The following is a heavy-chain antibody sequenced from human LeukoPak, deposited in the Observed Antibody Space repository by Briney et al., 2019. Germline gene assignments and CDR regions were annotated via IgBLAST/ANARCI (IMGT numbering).Heavy chain of an antibody. D-gene: IGHD3-9*01. Sequence: PGRSLRLSCAASGFTFDDYAMHWVRQAPGKGLEWVSGISWNSGSIGYADSVKGRFTISRDNSKNTLYLQMNSLRAEDTAVYYCAKDLAIFSHWGQGTLVTVSS. J-gene: IGHJ4*02. CDR1: GFTFDDYA. V-gene: IGHV3-9*01. CDR3: AKDLAIFSH. CDR2: ISWNSGSI.